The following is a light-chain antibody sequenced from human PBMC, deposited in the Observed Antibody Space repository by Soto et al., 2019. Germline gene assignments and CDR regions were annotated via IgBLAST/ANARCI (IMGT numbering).Light chain of an antibody. J-gene: IGKJ1*01. CDR2: DAS. CDR3: QQRSNWPWT. Sequence: EIVLTQSPATLSLSPGERATLSGRASPSVTSNLAWYQQALGQAPRLLIYDASNRAAGIPARFSGSGSGTDFTLTISSLEPEDFAVYYCQQRSNWPWTFGQGTKVE. CDR1: PSVTSN. V-gene: IGKV3-11*01.